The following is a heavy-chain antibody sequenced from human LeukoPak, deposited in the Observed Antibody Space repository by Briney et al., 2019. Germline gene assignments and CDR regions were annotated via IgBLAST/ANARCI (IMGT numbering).Heavy chain of an antibody. CDR1: GGSISSSSYY. Sequence: SETLSLTCTVSGGSISSSSYYWGWIRQPPGKGLEWIGSIYYSGSTYYNPSLKSRVTISVDTSKNQFSLKLSSVTAADTAVYYCASLRSGRQYYFDYWGQGTLVTVSS. V-gene: IGHV4-39*01. CDR3: ASLRSGRQYYFDY. D-gene: IGHD3-10*01. J-gene: IGHJ4*02. CDR2: IYYSGST.